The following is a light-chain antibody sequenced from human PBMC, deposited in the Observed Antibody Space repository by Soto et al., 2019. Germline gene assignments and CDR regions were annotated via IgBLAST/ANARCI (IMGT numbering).Light chain of an antibody. V-gene: IGLV1-40*01. CDR2: GNS. CDR1: SSNIGAGYD. Sequence: VLTQPPSVSGAPGQRVTISCTGSSSNIGAGYDVHWYQQLPGTAPKLLIYGNSNRPSGVPDRFSGSKSGTSASLAITGLQAEDEADYYCQSYESSLSGYVFGTGTKVTVL. J-gene: IGLJ1*01. CDR3: QSYESSLSGYV.